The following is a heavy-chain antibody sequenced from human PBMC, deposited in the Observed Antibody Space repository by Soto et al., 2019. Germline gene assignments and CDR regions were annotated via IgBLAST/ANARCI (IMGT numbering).Heavy chain of an antibody. J-gene: IGHJ4*02. Sequence: SETLSLTCAVYGGSFSGYYWSWIRQPPGKGLEWIGEINHSGSTNYNPSLKSRVTISVDTSKNQFSLKLSSVTAADTAVYYCARGPIPLRYFDWSFDYWGQGTLVTVSS. V-gene: IGHV4-34*01. D-gene: IGHD3-9*01. CDR2: INHSGST. CDR1: GGSFSGYY. CDR3: ARGPIPLRYFDWSFDY.